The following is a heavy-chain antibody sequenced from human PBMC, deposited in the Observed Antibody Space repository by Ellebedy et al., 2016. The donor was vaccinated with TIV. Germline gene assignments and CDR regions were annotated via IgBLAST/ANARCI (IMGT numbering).Heavy chain of an antibody. D-gene: IGHD3-10*01. J-gene: IGHJ3*02. CDR3: ARDNYGSGSYAFDI. CDR2: IYYSGST. V-gene: IGHV4-59*01. CDR1: GGSISSYY. Sequence: MPSETLSLTCTVSGGSISSYYWSWIRQPPGKGLEWIGYIYYSGSTNYNPSLKSRVTISVDTSKNQFSLKLSSVTAADTAVYYCARDNYGSGSYAFDIWGQGTMVTVSS.